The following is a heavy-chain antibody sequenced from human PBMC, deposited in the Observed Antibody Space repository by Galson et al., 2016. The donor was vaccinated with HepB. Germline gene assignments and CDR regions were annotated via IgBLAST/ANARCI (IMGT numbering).Heavy chain of an antibody. CDR1: GFSLSTSGVA. CDR2: ISWDDDK. Sequence: PALVKPTQTLTLTCTFSGFSLSTSGVAVGWIRQPPGKALEWLALISWDDDKRYSPSLKSRLTITKDISKNQVVLTMTDMDPVDTATYYCAHSPYFMVRRFTVIAFDYWGQGTLVTVSS. V-gene: IGHV2-5*02. J-gene: IGHJ4*02. CDR3: AHSPYFMVRRFTVIAFDY. D-gene: IGHD3-10*01.